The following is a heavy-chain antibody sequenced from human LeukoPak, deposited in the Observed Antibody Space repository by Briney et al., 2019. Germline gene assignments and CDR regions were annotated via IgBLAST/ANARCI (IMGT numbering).Heavy chain of an antibody. D-gene: IGHD3-10*01. CDR2: ISAYNGNT. Sequence: ASVKVSCKASGYTFTSYGISWVRQAPGQGLEWMGCISAYNGNTNYAQKLQGRVTMTTDTSTSTAYMELRSLRSDDTAVYYCARDLLRRSITMVRGVISKYNWFDPWGQGTLVTVSS. J-gene: IGHJ5*02. V-gene: IGHV1-18*01. CDR3: ARDLLRRSITMVRGVISKYNWFDP. CDR1: GYTFTSYG.